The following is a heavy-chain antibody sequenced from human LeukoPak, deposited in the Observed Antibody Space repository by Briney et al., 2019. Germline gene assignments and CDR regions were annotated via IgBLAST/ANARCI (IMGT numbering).Heavy chain of an antibody. D-gene: IGHD6-13*01. CDR2: INPNSGGT. V-gene: IGHV1-2*02. J-gene: IGHJ6*03. Sequence: GASVKVSCKASGYTFTGYHMHWVRQAPGQGLEWMGWINPNSGGTSYAQKFQGRVTMTGDTSISTAYMELSRLRSDDTAVYYCAMQQLVGRNYYYYMDVWGKGTTVTVSS. CDR3: AMQQLVGRNYYYYMDV. CDR1: GYTFTGYH.